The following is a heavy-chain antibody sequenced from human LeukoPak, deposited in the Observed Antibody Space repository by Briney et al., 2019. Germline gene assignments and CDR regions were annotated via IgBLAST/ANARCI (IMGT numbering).Heavy chain of an antibody. V-gene: IGHV3-23*01. D-gene: IGHD3-22*01. CDR2: ISGSGGST. Sequence: GGSLRLSCAASGFTFSSYAMSWVRQAPGKGLGWVSAISGSGGSTYYADSVKGRFTISRDNSKNTLYLQMNSLRAEDTAVYYCAKDEDGDYYDSSGYIDYWGQGTLVTVSS. J-gene: IGHJ4*02. CDR1: GFTFSSYA. CDR3: AKDEDGDYYDSSGYIDY.